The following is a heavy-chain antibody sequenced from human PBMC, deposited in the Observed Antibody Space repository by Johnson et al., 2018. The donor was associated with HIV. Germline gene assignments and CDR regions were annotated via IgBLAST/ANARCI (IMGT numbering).Heavy chain of an antibody. V-gene: IGHV3-13*01. CDR3: AREDTPFGSPHEGDAFDI. J-gene: IGHJ3*02. CDR1: GFAFSTYD. CDR2: IGTRSDT. D-gene: IGHD3-16*01. Sequence: VQLVESGGGLVQPGGSTRLSCVASGFAFSTYDMHWVRQVPGKGLEWVGAIGTRSDTYYPASVTGRFTISRENARNSLYLQMNSLRVEDTAVYYCAREDTPFGSPHEGDAFDIWGQGTRVTVFS.